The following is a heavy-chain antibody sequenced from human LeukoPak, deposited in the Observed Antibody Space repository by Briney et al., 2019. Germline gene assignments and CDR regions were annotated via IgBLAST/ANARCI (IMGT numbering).Heavy chain of an antibody. CDR2: ISYDGNNK. D-gene: IGHD3-10*01. V-gene: IGHV3-30-3*01. J-gene: IGHJ4*02. CDR1: GFSFNYYA. CDR3: ARGRYYYGSGSPTDFEY. Sequence: PGGSLRLSCAASGFSFNYYAMHWVRQAPGKGLEWVAVISYDGNNKFYADSVKGRFTISRDNSKNTLYLQMNDLRVEDTAVYYAARGRYYYGSGSPTDFEYWGQGTLVTVSS.